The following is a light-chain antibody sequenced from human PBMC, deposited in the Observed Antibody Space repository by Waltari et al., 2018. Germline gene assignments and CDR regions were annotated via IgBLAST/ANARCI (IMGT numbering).Light chain of an antibody. Sequence: EIVMTHAPATLSVSTGDTATLSCRASQSVSSTVAWYPQKPGQAPRLLIYGSSTRATGIPARFSGSGSGTEFTLTISSLQSEDFAVYYCQQYNNWPPLTFGGGTKVEIK. CDR1: QSVSST. V-gene: IGKV3D-15*01. CDR3: QQYNNWPPLT. J-gene: IGKJ4*01. CDR2: GSS.